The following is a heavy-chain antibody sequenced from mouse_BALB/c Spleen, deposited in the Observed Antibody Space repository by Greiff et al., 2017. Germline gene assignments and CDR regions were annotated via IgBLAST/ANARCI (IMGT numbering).Heavy chain of an antibody. D-gene: IGHD2-1*01. J-gene: IGHJ3*01. CDR1: GFAFSSYD. Sequence: EVKLMESGGGLVKPGGSLKLSCAASGFAFSSYDMSWVRQTPEKRLEWVAYISSGGGSTYYPDTVKGRFTISRDNAKNTLYLQMSSLKSEDTAMYYCARHGGGNYGWFAYWGQGTLVTVSA. CDR2: ISSGGGST. CDR3: ARHGGGNYGWFAY. V-gene: IGHV5-12-1*01.